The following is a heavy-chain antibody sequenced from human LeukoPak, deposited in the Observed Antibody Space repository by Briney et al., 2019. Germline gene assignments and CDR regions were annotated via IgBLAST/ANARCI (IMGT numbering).Heavy chain of an antibody. V-gene: IGHV3-30*04. Sequence: GGSLRLSCAASGFTFSRYAMHWVRQAPGKGLEWVAVISYDGSNKYYADSVKGRFTISRDNSKNTLYLQMNSLRAEDTAVYYCARDIYTSSWYERYSSGPAGYWGQGTLVTVSS. CDR3: ARDIYTSSWYERYSSGPAGY. D-gene: IGHD6-13*01. CDR2: ISYDGSNK. CDR1: GFTFSRYA. J-gene: IGHJ4*02.